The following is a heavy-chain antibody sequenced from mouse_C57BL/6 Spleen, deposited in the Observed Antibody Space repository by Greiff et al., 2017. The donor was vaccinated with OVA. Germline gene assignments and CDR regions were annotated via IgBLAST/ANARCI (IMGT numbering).Heavy chain of an antibody. Sequence: QVQLQQPGAELVRPGSSVKLSCKASGYTFTSYWMHWVKQRPIQGLEWIGNIDPSDSETHYNQKFKDKATLTVDKSSSTAYMQLSSLTSEDSAVYDCARAYYYGSSPYAMDYWGQGTSVTVSS. CDR1: GYTFTSYW. D-gene: IGHD1-1*01. V-gene: IGHV1-52*01. CDR3: ARAYYYGSSPYAMDY. J-gene: IGHJ4*01. CDR2: IDPSDSET.